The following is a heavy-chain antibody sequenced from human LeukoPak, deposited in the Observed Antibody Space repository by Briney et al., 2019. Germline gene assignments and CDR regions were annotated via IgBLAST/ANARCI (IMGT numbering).Heavy chain of an antibody. CDR3: AKDPAEYYYDSSGYRGDFDY. V-gene: IGHV3-23*01. CDR2: ISGSGGSA. CDR1: GFTFSSYA. Sequence: GGSLRLSCAASGFTFSSYAMSWVRQAPGKGLEWVSAISGSGGSAYYADSVKGRFTISRDNSKNTLYLQMNSLRAEDTAVYYCAKDPAEYYYDSSGYRGDFDYWGQGTLVTVSS. D-gene: IGHD3-22*01. J-gene: IGHJ4*02.